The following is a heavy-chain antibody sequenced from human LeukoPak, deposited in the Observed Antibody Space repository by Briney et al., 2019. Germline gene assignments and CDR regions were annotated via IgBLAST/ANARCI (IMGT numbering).Heavy chain of an antibody. CDR3: ARSVFDDSSGYYYDYFDY. D-gene: IGHD3-22*01. V-gene: IGHV3-48*01. CDR2: ISSSSSTI. Sequence: GGSLRLSCAASGFTFSSYSMNWVHQAPGKGLEWVSYISSSSSTIYYADSVKGRFTISRDNAKNSLYLQMNSLRAEDTAVYYCARSVFDDSSGYYYDYFDYWGQGTLVTVSS. CDR1: GFTFSSYS. J-gene: IGHJ4*02.